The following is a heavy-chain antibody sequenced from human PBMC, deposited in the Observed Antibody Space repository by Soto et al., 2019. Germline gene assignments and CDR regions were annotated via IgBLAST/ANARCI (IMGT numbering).Heavy chain of an antibody. D-gene: IGHD2-21*02. Sequence: EVQLVESGGGLVQPGGSLRLSCAASGFTFSNFPMTWVRQAPGKGLEWVSYISGASNYIYYADSVKGRFTISRDKAKNAMSLQMNSLRDEDTAVYYCAIQVYTVVTPIDYWGQGTLVTVSS. V-gene: IGHV3-48*02. J-gene: IGHJ4*02. CDR1: GFTFSNFP. CDR3: AIQVYTVVTPIDY. CDR2: ISGASNYI.